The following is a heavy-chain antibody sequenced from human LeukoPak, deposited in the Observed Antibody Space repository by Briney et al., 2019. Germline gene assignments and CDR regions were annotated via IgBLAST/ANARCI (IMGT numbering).Heavy chain of an antibody. CDR3: ARVGRLDYGDYLAH. CDR1: GYTFARYP. Sequence: ASVKVSCKSSGYTFARYPIHWVRQAPGRGLECMGWINNNTGSPTYAQAFAGRFVFSLDTSVTTAYLQISSLRSADTAVYYCARVGRLDYGDYLAHWGPGNRITVSS. V-gene: IGHV7-4-1*02. J-gene: IGHJ4*02. D-gene: IGHD4-17*01. CDR2: INNNTGSP.